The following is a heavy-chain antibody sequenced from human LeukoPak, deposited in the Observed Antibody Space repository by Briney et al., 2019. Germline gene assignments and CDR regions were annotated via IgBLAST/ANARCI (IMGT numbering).Heavy chain of an antibody. Sequence: PGGSLRLSCAASGFTFSSYAMSWVRQAPGKGPEWVSAISASGLTTYYADSVKGRFSISRDNSKNTLYLQMSSLRADDTAVYYCAKEPREYCSWTSCPNRIDRWGQGTLVTVSS. V-gene: IGHV3-23*01. J-gene: IGHJ5*02. CDR3: AKEPREYCSWTSCPNRIDR. D-gene: IGHD2-2*01. CDR1: GFTFSSYA. CDR2: ISASGLTT.